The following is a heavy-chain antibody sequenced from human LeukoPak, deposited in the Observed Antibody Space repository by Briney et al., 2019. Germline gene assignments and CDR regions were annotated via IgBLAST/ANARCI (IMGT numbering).Heavy chain of an antibody. CDR2: IYTSGST. V-gene: IGHV4-4*07. CDR3: ARSGYDRYYYYMDV. J-gene: IGHJ6*03. D-gene: IGHD5-12*01. CDR1: GGSISSYY. Sequence: SETLSLTCTVSGGSISSYYWSWIRQPAGKGLEWIGRIYTSGSTNYNLSLKSRVTMSVDTSKNQFSLKLSSVTAADTAVYYCARSGYDRYYYYMDVWGKGTTVTVSS.